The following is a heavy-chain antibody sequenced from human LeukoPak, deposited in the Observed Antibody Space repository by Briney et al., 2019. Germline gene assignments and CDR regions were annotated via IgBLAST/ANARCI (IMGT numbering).Heavy chain of an antibody. CDR1: GYTFTSYG. V-gene: IGHV1-69*13. Sequence: GASVKVSCKASGYTFTSYGISWVRQAPGQGLEWMGGIIPIFGTANYAQKFQGRVTITADESTSTAYMELSSLRSEDTAVYYCARLVVVVGGDMDVWGKGTTVTISS. CDR3: ARLVVVVGGDMDV. J-gene: IGHJ6*03. CDR2: IIPIFGTA. D-gene: IGHD2-15*01.